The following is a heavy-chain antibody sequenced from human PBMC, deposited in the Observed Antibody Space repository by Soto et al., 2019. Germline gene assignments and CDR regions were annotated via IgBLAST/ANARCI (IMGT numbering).Heavy chain of an antibody. CDR2: ISGSGGST. D-gene: IGHD5-12*01. CDR1: GFTFSSYA. CDR3: AKATSLKYSGYDYKYFDY. Sequence: VQLLESGGGLVQPGGSLRLSCAASGFTFSSYAMSWVRQAPGKGLEWVSAISGSGGSTYYADSVKGRFTISRDNSKNTLYLQMNSLRAEDTAVYYCAKATSLKYSGYDYKYFDYWGQGTLVTVSS. V-gene: IGHV3-23*01. J-gene: IGHJ4*02.